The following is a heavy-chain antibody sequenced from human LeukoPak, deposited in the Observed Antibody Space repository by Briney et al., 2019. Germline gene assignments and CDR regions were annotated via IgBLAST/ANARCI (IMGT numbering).Heavy chain of an antibody. D-gene: IGHD6-13*01. J-gene: IGHJ5*02. Sequence: GGSLRLSCAASGFTFSSYWMSWVRQAPGKGLEWVANIKQDGSEKYYVDSVKGRFTISRDNAKNSLYLQMNSLRAEDTAVYYCARAPYSSSWFNWFDPWGQGTLVTVSS. CDR3: ARAPYSSSWFNWFDP. CDR1: GFTFSSYW. CDR2: IKQDGSEK. V-gene: IGHV3-7*03.